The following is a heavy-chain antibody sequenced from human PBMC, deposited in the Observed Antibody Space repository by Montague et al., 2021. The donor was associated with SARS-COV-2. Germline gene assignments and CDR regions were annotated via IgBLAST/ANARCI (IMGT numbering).Heavy chain of an antibody. J-gene: IGHJ6*02. CDR3: AKDSYYYGLGYGMDV. CDR2: SSGSDGGT. V-gene: IGHV3-23*01. Sequence: SLRLSCAASGFTFSNSAMNWVRQAPGKGPEWVSGSSGSDGGTHYADSVKGRFTISRDNSKNVLYLQMNSLRAEDTVLYYCAKDSYYYGLGYGMDVWGQGTTVTVSS. D-gene: IGHD3-10*01. CDR1: GFTFSNSA.